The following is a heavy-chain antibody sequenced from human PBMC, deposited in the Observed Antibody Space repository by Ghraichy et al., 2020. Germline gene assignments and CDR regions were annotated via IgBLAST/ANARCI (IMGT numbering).Heavy chain of an antibody. V-gene: IGHV3-21*01. J-gene: IGHJ4*02. CDR3: ARGGGIAITN. CDR1: GFTFSSYS. CDR2: ISGSSSYI. Sequence: GGSLRLSCAASGFTFSSYSMNWVRQAPGKGLEWVSSISGSSSYIYYADSVKGRFTISRDNAKNSLYLQMNSLRAEDTAVYYCARGGGIAITNWGQGTLVTVSS. D-gene: IGHD6-13*01.